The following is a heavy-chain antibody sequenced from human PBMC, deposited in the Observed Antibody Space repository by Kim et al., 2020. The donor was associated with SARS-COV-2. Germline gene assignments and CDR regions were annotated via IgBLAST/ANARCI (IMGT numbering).Heavy chain of an antibody. V-gene: IGHV1-69*04. Sequence: FQGRVTITADKSTRTAYMELGSLRSEDTAVYYCARDRTYYYDSSGYFDYWGQGTLVTVSS. J-gene: IGHJ4*02. D-gene: IGHD3-22*01. CDR3: ARDRTYYYDSSGYFDY.